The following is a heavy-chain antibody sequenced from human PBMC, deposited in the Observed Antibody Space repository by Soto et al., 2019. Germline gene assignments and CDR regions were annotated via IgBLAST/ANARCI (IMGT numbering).Heavy chain of an antibody. V-gene: IGHV3-23*01. CDR3: ARGKEVVGETGYYGMDV. CDR1: GFTFSSYA. J-gene: IGHJ6*02. D-gene: IGHD2-15*01. Sequence: EVQLLESGGGLVQPGGSLRLSCAASGFTFSSYAMSWVRQAPGKGLEWVSAISGSGGSTYYADSVKGRFTISRDNSKNTLYLQMNSLRAEDTAVYYCARGKEVVGETGYYGMDVWGQGTTVTVSS. CDR2: ISGSGGST.